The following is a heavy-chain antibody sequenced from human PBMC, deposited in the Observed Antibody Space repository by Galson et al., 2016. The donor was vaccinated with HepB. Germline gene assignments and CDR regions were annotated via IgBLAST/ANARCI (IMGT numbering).Heavy chain of an antibody. V-gene: IGHV4-39*07. D-gene: IGHD3-9*01. CDR1: GGSISSSSYY. CDR3: VRAPPYDILTGYEYHFDY. J-gene: IGHJ4*02. CDR2: IHSRGNT. Sequence: SETLSLTCSVSGGSISSSSYYWGWIRQPTGKGLEWIGSIHSRGNTYFNPSLKSRVTMSVDTSENQFSLELSSVTAADTAVYYCVRAPPYDILTGYEYHFDYWGQGALVIVSS.